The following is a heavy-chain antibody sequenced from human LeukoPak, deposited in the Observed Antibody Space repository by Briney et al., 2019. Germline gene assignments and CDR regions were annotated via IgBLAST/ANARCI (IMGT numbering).Heavy chain of an antibody. D-gene: IGHD2-15*01. Sequence: SETLSLTCAVYGGSFSGYYWSWIRQPPGKGLEWIGEINHSGSTNYNPSLKSRVTIPVDTSKNQFSLKLSSVTAADTAVYYCARGPPGGSDAFDIWGQGTMVTVSS. CDR2: INHSGST. CDR1: GGSFSGYY. CDR3: ARGPPGGSDAFDI. J-gene: IGHJ3*02. V-gene: IGHV4-34*01.